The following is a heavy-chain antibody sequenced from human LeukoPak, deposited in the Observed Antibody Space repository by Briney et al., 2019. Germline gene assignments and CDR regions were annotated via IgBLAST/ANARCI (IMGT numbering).Heavy chain of an antibody. CDR1: GGPISSYY. Sequence: SETLSLTCTVSGGPISSYYWSWIRQPPGKGLEWIGYIYYSGSTNYNPSLKSRVTISVDTSKNQFSLKLSSVTAADTAVYYCARGVVIIPPGTFDPWGQGTLVTVSS. J-gene: IGHJ5*02. CDR3: ARGVVIIPPGTFDP. CDR2: IYYSGST. V-gene: IGHV4-59*01. D-gene: IGHD3-3*01.